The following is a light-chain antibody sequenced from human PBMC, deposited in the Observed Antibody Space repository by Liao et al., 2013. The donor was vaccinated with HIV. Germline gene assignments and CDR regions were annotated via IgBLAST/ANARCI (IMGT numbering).Light chain of an antibody. J-gene: IGLJ2*01. V-gene: IGLV3-21*01. CDR2: YGS. CDR1: NIGGKS. CDR3: QVWDSSSDHVV. Sequence: SYELTQPPSLSVAPGQTARITCGGNNIGGKSVHWYQQKPGQAPVLVIYYGSHRPSGIPERFSGSNSGNPATLTISRVEAGDEADYYCQVWDSSSDHVVFGGGTKLTVL.